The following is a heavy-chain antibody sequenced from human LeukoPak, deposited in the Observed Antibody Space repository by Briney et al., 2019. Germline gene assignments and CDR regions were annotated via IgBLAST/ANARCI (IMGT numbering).Heavy chain of an antibody. J-gene: IGHJ4*02. D-gene: IGHD3-10*01. CDR3: ARGGGGFGELPNY. V-gene: IGHV4-34*01. Sequence: SGTLSLTCAVYGGSFSGYYWSWIRQPPGKGLEWIGEINHSGSTNYNPSLKSRVTISVDTSKNQFSLKLSSVTAADTAVYYCARGGGGFGELPNYWGQGTLVTVSS. CDR1: GGSFSGYY. CDR2: INHSGST.